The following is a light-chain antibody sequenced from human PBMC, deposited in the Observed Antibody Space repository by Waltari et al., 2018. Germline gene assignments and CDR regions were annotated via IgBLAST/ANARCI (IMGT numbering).Light chain of an antibody. CDR2: LGS. J-gene: IGKJ2*01. Sequence: KPGQSPHLLIYLGSNRASGVPDRFNGSGSGTDFTLKISRVEAEDVGVYYCMQALQTPYTFGQGTKLEIK. V-gene: IGKV2-28*01. CDR3: MQALQTPYT.